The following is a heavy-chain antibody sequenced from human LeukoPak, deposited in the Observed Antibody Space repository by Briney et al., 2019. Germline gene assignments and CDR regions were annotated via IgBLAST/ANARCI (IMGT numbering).Heavy chain of an antibody. CDR2: ISGSGGST. CDR3: ARRIKVAPFDY. CDR1: GFTFSTYA. Sequence: GGSLRLSCAASGFTFSTYAMSWVRQAPGKGLKWVSAISGSGGSTYYADSVKGRFTISRDNSKNTLYLQMNSLRAEDTAVYYLARRIKVAPFDYGGQGTLVTASS. J-gene: IGHJ4*02. V-gene: IGHV3-23*01. D-gene: IGHD2-15*01.